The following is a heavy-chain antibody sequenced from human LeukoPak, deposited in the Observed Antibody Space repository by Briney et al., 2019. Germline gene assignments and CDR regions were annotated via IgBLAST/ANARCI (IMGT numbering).Heavy chain of an antibody. V-gene: IGHV1-69*05. J-gene: IGHJ3*02. D-gene: IGHD3-16*01. CDR1: GGTFSSYV. CDR2: IIPIFNTA. Sequence: SVKVSCKASGGTFSSYVISWVRQAPGQGLEWMGRIIPIFNTANYAQKSQGRVTITTDESTSTAYMELSSLRSADTAVYYCARSGRSGDSMDAFDIWGQGTMVTVSS. CDR3: ARSGRSGDSMDAFDI.